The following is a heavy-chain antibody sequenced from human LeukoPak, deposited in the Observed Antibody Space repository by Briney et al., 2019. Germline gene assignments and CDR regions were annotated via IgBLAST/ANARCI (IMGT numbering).Heavy chain of an antibody. Sequence: SETLSLTCTVSGGSISNSYWSWIRQPPGKGPEWIGFFHDSESTNYNPSLKSRVSISLDTSKNQVSLWLSSVTAADTAVYYCARGDASGRPGIGFDFWGQGTLVTVSS. CDR1: GGSISNSY. CDR2: FHDSEST. CDR3: ARGDASGRPGIGFDF. J-gene: IGHJ4*02. D-gene: IGHD1-26*01. V-gene: IGHV4-59*01.